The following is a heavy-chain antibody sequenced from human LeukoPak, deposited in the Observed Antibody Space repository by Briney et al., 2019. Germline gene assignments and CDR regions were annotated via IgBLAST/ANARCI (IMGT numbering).Heavy chain of an antibody. CDR3: ARVGIAARPGYMDV. CDR2: IYYSGST. CDR1: GGSISSYY. D-gene: IGHD6-6*01. V-gene: IGHV4-59*01. Sequence: SETLSLTXTVSGGSISSYYWSWIRQPPGKGLGWIGYIYYSGSTNHNPSLKSRVTISVDASKNQFSLKLSSVTAADTAVYYCARVGIAARPGYMDVWGKGTTVTVSS. J-gene: IGHJ6*03.